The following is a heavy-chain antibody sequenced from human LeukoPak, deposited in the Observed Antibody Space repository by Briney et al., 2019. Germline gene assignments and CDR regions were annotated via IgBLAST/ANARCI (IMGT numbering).Heavy chain of an antibody. CDR2: ISYDGSNK. CDR3: VRAREAGYSGTLYYFDY. V-gene: IGHV3-30*04. Sequence: GGSLRLSCAASGFTFSSYAMHWVRQAPGKGLEWVAVISYDGSNKYYADSVKGRFTISRDNSKNSLYLQMNSLRAEDTGVYYCVRAREAGYSGTLYYFDYWGQGTLVTVSS. CDR1: GFTFSSYA. J-gene: IGHJ4*02. D-gene: IGHD4-23*01.